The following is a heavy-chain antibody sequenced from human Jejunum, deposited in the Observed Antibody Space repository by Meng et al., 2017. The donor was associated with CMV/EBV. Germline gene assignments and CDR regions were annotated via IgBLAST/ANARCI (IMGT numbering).Heavy chain of an antibody. D-gene: IGHD1-26*01. CDR2: ITSDESST. Sequence: LRLSCAASGFTFSMYWMHWGRQAPGKGLGWVSSITSDESSTIYADSVKGRVTISRDNAKNTLYLQMNSLRAEDTAVYYCVRGGLAFDFWGQGTLVTVSS. CDR3: VRGGLAFDF. CDR1: GFTFSMYW. V-gene: IGHV3-74*01. J-gene: IGHJ4*02.